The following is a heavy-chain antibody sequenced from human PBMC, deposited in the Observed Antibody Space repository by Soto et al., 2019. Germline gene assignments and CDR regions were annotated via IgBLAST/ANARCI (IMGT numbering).Heavy chain of an antibody. J-gene: IGHJ6*02. CDR1: GFTFSSYG. Sequence: GGSLRLSCAASGFTFSSYGMHWVRQAPGKGLEWVAVISYDGSNKYYADSVKGRLTISRDNSKNTLYLQMNSLRAEDTAVYYCAKDRRIFGVVISNYGMDVWGQGTTVTVSS. V-gene: IGHV3-30*18. CDR2: ISYDGSNK. D-gene: IGHD3-3*01. CDR3: AKDRRIFGVVISNYGMDV.